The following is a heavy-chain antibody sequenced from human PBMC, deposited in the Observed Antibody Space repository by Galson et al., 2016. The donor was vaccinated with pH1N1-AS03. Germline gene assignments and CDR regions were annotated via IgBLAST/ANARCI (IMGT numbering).Heavy chain of an antibody. CDR3: ARKRPTYFDY. CDR2: IKVDGSEK. CDR1: GFTFSSNW. Sequence: SLRLSCAASGFTFSSNWMSWVRQAPGKGLEWVASIKVDGSEKYYVDSVKGRFIISRDNTKNSLYLQVNSLRAEDTAVYYCARKRPTYFDYWGQGTLVTVSS. D-gene: IGHD2-21*01. J-gene: IGHJ4*02. V-gene: IGHV3-7*01.